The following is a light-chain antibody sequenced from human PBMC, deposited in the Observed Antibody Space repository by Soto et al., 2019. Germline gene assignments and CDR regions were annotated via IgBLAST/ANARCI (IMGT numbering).Light chain of an antibody. J-gene: IGKJ4*01. CDR1: QGISSY. Sequence: AIRMTQAPSLLSASTGDRVTITCRASQGISSYLAWYQQKPGKAPKLLIYAASTLQSGVPSRFSGSGSGTDFTLTISCLQSEDFATYYCQQYYSYPPLTFGGGTKVDIK. CDR3: QQYYSYPPLT. CDR2: AAS. V-gene: IGKV1-8*01.